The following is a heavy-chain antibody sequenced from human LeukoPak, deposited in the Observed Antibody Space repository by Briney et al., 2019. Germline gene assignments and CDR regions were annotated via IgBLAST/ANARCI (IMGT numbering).Heavy chain of an antibody. D-gene: IGHD1-1*01. CDR2: VITGGSA. CDR1: GFTFNNYA. V-gene: IGHV3-23*01. CDR3: ARGTTAPDS. J-gene: IGHJ4*02. Sequence: PGGSLRLSCAASGFTFNNYALGWVRQAPGKGLEWVSSVITGGSASYADSVKGRFTASRDNSENTLYLQMNSLRVDDTAVYYCARGTTAPDSCGQGTLVTVSS.